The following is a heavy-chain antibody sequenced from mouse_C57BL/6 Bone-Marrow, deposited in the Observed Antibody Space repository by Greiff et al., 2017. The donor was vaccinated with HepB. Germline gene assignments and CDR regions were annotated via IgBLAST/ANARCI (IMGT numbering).Heavy chain of an antibody. V-gene: IGHV1-39*01. J-gene: IGHJ3*01. CDR2: IKPNYGTT. CDR1: GYSFTDYN. CDR3: ARKYYGSSFFAY. Sequence: VQLQQSGPELVKPGASVKISCKASGYSFTDYNMNWVKQSNGKSLEWIGVIKPNYGTTSYNQKFKGKATLTAEQSSSTAYMQLNSLTSEDSAVYYCARKYYGSSFFAYWGRGTLVTVSA. D-gene: IGHD1-1*01.